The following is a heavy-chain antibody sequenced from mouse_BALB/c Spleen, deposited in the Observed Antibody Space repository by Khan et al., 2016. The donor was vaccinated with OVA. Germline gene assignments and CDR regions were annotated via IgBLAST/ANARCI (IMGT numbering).Heavy chain of an antibody. J-gene: IGHJ4*01. D-gene: IGHD1-2*01. CDR2: ISYSGST. V-gene: IGHV3-2*02. CDR3: ARQNYYGDALDY. CDR1: GYSITSNYA. Sequence: EVKLEESGPGLVKPSQSLSLTCTVTGYSITSNYAWSWIRQFPGNKLEWMGYISYSGSTNYNPSLKSRISVTRDQSENQFFLHLNSVTAEDTATYYCARQNYYGDALDYWGQGTSVTVSS.